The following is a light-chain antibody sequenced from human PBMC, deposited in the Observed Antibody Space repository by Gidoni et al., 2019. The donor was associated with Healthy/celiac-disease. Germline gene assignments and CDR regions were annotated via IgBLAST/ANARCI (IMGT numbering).Light chain of an antibody. V-gene: IGLV2-14*01. CDR3: SSYTSSSTVV. Sequence: QSALTQPASVSGSPGQSITISCTGTSSDVGGYNYVSRYQQHPGKAPKLMIYDVSNRPSGVSNPFSGSKSGKTASLTISGLQAEDEADYYCSSYTSSSTVVVGGGTKLTVL. J-gene: IGLJ2*01. CDR1: SSDVGGYNY. CDR2: DVS.